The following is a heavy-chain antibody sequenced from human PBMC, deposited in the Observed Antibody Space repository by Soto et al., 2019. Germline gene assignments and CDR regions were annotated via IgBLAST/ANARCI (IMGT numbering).Heavy chain of an antibody. J-gene: IGHJ4*02. D-gene: IGHD3-22*01. CDR1: GGSIRSYY. CDR3: ASQHYYDSSGYYVVY. Sequence: PSETLSLTCTVSGGSIRSYYWSWIRQPPGKGLECIGYIYYSGSTYYDSSLQSRVTISIDTSKNQFSLKLSSVTATDTAVYYCASQHYYDSSGYYVVYWGQGTLVTVSS. CDR2: IYYSGST. V-gene: IGHV4-59*08.